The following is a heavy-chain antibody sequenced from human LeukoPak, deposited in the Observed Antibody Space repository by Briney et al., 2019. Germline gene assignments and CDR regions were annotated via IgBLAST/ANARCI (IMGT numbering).Heavy chain of an antibody. CDR3: AKEEVARGWFDP. V-gene: IGHV3-30*02. D-gene: IGHD5-12*01. Sequence: GGSLRLSCAASGFTFSNYGMHWVRQAPGKGLEWVAFIRYDGSNKYYADSVKGRFTISRDNSKNTLYLQMKSPRAEDTAVYYCAKEEVARGWFDPWGQGTLVTVSS. J-gene: IGHJ5*02. CDR1: GFTFSNYG. CDR2: IRYDGSNK.